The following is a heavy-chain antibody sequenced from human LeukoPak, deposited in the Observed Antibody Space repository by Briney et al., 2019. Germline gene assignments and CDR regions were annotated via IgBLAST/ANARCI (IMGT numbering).Heavy chain of an antibody. V-gene: IGHV3-7*01. CDR1: GFTFSSYW. CDR3: ARDRLPSVYYYDSSGYYYDY. D-gene: IGHD3-22*01. J-gene: IGHJ4*02. Sequence: GGSLRLSCAASGFTFSSYWMSWVRQAPGKGLEWVANIKQDGSEKYYVDSVKGRFTISRDNAKNSLYLQMNSLRAEDTAVYYCARDRLPSVYYYDSSGYYYDYWGQGTLVTVSS. CDR2: IKQDGSEK.